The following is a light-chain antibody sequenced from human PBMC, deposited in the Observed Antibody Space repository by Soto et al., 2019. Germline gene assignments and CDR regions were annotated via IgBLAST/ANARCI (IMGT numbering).Light chain of an antibody. V-gene: IGLV1-47*01. CDR2: RSS. J-gene: IGLJ1*01. Sequence: QSVLTQPPSASGTPGQRVTISCSGSSSNIGSNYVYWYQRLPGTAPKLLIYRSSQPPSGVPDRFSGSKSGTSASLAISGLLSEDDADYYCAAWDDSLGANYVFGTGTKVTVL. CDR3: AAWDDSLGANYV. CDR1: SSNIGSNY.